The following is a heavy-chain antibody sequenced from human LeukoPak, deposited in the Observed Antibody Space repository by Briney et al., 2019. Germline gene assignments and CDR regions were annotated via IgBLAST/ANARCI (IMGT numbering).Heavy chain of an antibody. CDR2: IYYSGST. D-gene: IGHD1-14*01. J-gene: IGHJ6*03. CDR3: ARPLTDYYMDV. Sequence: PSETLSLTCTVSGGSISSSSYSWGWIRQPPGKGLEWIGSIYYSGSTYYNPSLKSRVTISVDTSKNQFSLKLSSVTAADTAVYYCARPLTDYYMDVWGKGTTVTVSS. CDR1: GGSISSSSYS. V-gene: IGHV4-39*01.